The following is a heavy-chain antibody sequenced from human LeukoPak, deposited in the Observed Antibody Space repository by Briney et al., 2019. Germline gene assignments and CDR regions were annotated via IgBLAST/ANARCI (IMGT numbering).Heavy chain of an antibody. J-gene: IGHJ4*02. CDR3: AYSGSATDFDY. D-gene: IGHD1-26*01. CDR1: GYTFTGYY. Sequence: ASVNVSCKASGYTFTGYYMHWVRQAPGQGLEWIGWINPNSGGTNYAQKFQGRVTMTRDTSISTAYLELSSLRSEDTAVYYCAYSGSATDFDYWGQGTLVTVSS. V-gene: IGHV1-2*02. CDR2: INPNSGGT.